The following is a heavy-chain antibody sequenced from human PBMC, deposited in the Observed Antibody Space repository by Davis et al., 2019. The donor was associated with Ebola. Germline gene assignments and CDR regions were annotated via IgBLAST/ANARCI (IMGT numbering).Heavy chain of an antibody. CDR3: ARSYGAAPFDY. D-gene: IGHD4/OR15-4a*01. V-gene: IGHV4-59*08. CDR1: GGSISPYY. CDR2: IYYSGST. Sequence: MPSETLSLTCTVSGGSISPYYWSWIRQPPGKGLEWIGYIYYSGSTKYNLSLKGRVAISVDPSKDKFSLKLSSVTAADTAVYYCARSYGAAPFDYWGQGTLVTVSS. J-gene: IGHJ4*02.